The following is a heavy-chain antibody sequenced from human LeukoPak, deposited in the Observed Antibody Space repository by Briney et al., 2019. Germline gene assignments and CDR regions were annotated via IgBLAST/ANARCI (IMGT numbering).Heavy chain of an antibody. Sequence: SETLSLTCTVSGGSISSGSYYWGWIRQPAGQGLEWIGRIYTSGSTNYNPSLKSRVTISVDTSKNQFSLKLSSVTAADTAVYYCARARRGGDFWSGYYFLDYWGQGTLVTVSS. CDR2: IYTSGST. D-gene: IGHD3-3*01. CDR3: ARARRGGDFWSGYYFLDY. CDR1: GGSISSGSYY. J-gene: IGHJ4*02. V-gene: IGHV4-61*02.